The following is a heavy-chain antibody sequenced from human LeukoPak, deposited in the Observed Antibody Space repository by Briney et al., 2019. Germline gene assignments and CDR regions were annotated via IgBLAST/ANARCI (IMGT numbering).Heavy chain of an antibody. CDR1: GFTVSRNY. V-gene: IGHV3-66*02. CDR2: TYSGGTT. CDR3: ARDQDYYYYYYMDV. Sequence: SGGSLRLSCAVSGFTVSRNYTSWVRQAPGKGLEWISVTYSGGTTYYADSVKGRFTISRDNSKNTLYLQMNSLRSEDTAVYYCARDQDYYYYYYMDVWGKGTTVTVSS. J-gene: IGHJ6*03.